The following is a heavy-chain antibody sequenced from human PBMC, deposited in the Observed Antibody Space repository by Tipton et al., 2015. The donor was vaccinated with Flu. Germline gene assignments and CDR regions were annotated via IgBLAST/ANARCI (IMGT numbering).Heavy chain of an antibody. V-gene: IGHV1-69*13. D-gene: IGHD6-6*01. CDR2: IIPIFGTA. J-gene: IGHJ3*02. CDR3: ARDSIGGIAARLKAFDI. CDR1: GYTFTSYG. Sequence: QSGPEVKKPGASVKVSCKASGYTFTSYGISWVRQAPGQGLEWMGGIIPIFGTANYAQKFQGRVTITADESTSTAYMELSSLRSEDTAVYYCARDSIGGIAARLKAFDIWGQGTMVTVSS.